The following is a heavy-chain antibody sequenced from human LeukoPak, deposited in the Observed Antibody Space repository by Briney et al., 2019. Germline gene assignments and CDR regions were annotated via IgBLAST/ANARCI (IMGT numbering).Heavy chain of an antibody. CDR1: GGSFSSYY. V-gene: IGHV4-34*01. CDR3: ARLGYRRVTTSSPFLDY. Sequence: PSETLSLTCAVYGGSFSSYYWSWLRHPPGKGLDWMGEINHSGSTNYNPSLKSRVTISVDTSKNQFSLKLSSVTAADTAVYYCARLGYRRVTTSSPFLDYWGQGTLVTVSS. CDR2: INHSGST. J-gene: IGHJ4*02. D-gene: IGHD4-17*01.